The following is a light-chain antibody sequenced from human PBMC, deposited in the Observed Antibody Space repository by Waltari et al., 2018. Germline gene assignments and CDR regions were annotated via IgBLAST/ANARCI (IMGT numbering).Light chain of an antibody. CDR3: QQRTNWLT. J-gene: IGKJ4*01. CDR2: DAS. V-gene: IGKV3-11*02. Sequence: EVVLTQSPATLSLSPGERATLSCRASQRVVRFLAWYHHKPGQAPRLLIYDASTRAAGVPARVSGSGSGRDFTLTINTLEPDDFAVYYCQQRTNWLTFGGGTKVEIK. CDR1: QRVVRF.